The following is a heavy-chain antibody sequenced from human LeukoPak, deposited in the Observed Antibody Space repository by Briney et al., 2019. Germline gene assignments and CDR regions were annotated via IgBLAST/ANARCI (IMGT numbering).Heavy chain of an antibody. D-gene: IGHD3-10*01. V-gene: IGHV3-30*03. J-gene: IGHJ4*02. CDR3: ARDLGSFGSGSYFDY. CDR2: ISYDGSNK. Sequence: PGGSLRLSCAASGFTFSSYGMHWVRQAPGKGLEWVAVISYDGSNKYYADSVKGRFTISRDNSKNTLYLQMNSLRAEDTAVYYCARDLGSFGSGSYFDYWGQGTLVTVSS. CDR1: GFTFSSYG.